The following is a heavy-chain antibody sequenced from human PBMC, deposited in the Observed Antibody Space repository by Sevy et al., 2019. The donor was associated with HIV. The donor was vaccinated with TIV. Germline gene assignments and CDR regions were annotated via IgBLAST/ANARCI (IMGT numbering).Heavy chain of an antibody. V-gene: IGHV4-30-2*01. CDR1: GGSISTDLYS. CDR2: IFHSGNT. Sequence: SETLCLTCAVSGGSISTDLYSWNWIRQPPGKGLEWIGYIFHSGNTYYNPSLKSRVTISIDRSKNQFSLNLSSVTAADTAVYYCARSSSAYPYHFDYWGQGTLVTVSS. CDR3: ARSSSAYPYHFDY. J-gene: IGHJ4*02.